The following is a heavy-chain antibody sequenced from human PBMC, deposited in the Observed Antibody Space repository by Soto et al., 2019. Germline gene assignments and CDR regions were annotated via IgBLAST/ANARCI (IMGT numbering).Heavy chain of an antibody. CDR3: AKGFLRGYCSSTSCQPYYYYGMDV. J-gene: IGHJ6*02. V-gene: IGHV3-23*01. CDR1: GFTFSSYA. D-gene: IGHD2-2*01. Sequence: HPGGSLSLSCAASGFTFSSYAMSWVRQAPGKGLEWVSAISGSGGSTYYADSVKGRFTISRDNSKNTLYLQMNSLRAEDTAVYYCAKGFLRGYCSSTSCQPYYYYGMDVWGQGTTVTVSS. CDR2: ISGSGGST.